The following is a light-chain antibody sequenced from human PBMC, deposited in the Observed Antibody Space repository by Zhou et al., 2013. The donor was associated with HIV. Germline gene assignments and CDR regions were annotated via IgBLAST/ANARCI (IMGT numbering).Light chain of an antibody. J-gene: IGKJ3*01. CDR2: KIS. CDR1: ESLVHNDGDTY. Sequence: DIVMTQTPLSSPVTLGQPASISCRSSESLVHNDGDTYLSWLHQRPGQPPRLLIYKISNRLSGVPDRFSGSGSGTDFTLKISRVEAEDVGVYYCMQGLQTPFTFGPGTKVVI. V-gene: IGKV2-24*01. CDR3: MQGLQTPFT.